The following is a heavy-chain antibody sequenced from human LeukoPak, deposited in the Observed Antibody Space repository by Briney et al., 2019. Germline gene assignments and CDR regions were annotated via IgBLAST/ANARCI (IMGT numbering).Heavy chain of an antibody. CDR3: ARVSSSQTWGFGF. CDR1: GFTFSDSY. CDR2: ISSCGSTI. Sequence: KTGGSLRLSCAASGFTFSDSYMSWIRQAPGKGLEWVSYISSCGSTIYYADFVKGRFTISRDNAKNSLYLQMNSLRAEDTAVYYCARVSSSQTWGFGFWGQGTLVTVSS. D-gene: IGHD6-13*01. V-gene: IGHV3-11*04. J-gene: IGHJ4*02.